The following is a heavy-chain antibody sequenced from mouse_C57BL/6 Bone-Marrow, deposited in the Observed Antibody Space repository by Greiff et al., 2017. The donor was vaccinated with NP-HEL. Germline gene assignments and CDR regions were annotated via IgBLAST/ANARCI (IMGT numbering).Heavy chain of an antibody. CDR2: ISNLAYSI. V-gene: IGHV5-15*01. Sequence: EVQVVESGGGLVQPGGSLKLSCAASGFTFSDYGMAWVRQAPRKGPEWVAFISNLAYSIYYADTVTGRFTISRENAKNTLYLEMSSLRSEDTAMYYCARHTAYYDYDAWGQGTLVTVSA. D-gene: IGHD2-4*01. CDR3: ARHTAYYDYDA. CDR1: GFTFSDYG. J-gene: IGHJ3*01.